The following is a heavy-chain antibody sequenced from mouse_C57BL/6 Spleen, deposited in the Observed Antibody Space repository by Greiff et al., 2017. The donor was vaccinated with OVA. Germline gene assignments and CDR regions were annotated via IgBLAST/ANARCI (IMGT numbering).Heavy chain of an antibody. Sequence: VQLQQPGAELVRPGPSVKLSCKASGYTFTSYWMHWVKQRPGQGLEWIGVIDPSDSYTNYNQKFKGKATLTVDTSSSTAYMQLSSLTSEDSAVYYCARSDGPYYYAMDYWGQGTSLTVSS. CDR1: GYTFTSYW. D-gene: IGHD2-3*01. CDR3: ARSDGPYYYAMDY. J-gene: IGHJ4*01. V-gene: IGHV1-59*01. CDR2: IDPSDSYT.